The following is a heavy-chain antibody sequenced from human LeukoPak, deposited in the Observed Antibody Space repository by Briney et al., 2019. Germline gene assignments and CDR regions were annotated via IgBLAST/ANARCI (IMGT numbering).Heavy chain of an antibody. J-gene: IGHJ4*02. V-gene: IGHV3-48*04. CDR1: GFTFSSYS. D-gene: IGHD3-10*01. Sequence: PGGSLRLSCAASGFTFSSYSMNWVRQAPGKGLEWVSYISSSGSTIYYADSVKGRFTISRDNAKNSLFLQMNSLRAEDTAVYYCARTRVRGVINFDYWGQGTLVTVSS. CDR2: ISSSGSTI. CDR3: ARTRVRGVINFDY.